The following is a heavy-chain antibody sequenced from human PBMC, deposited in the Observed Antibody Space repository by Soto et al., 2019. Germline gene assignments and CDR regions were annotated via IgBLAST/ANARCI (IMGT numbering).Heavy chain of an antibody. CDR2: INHSGST. CDR3: ARAATTVTGPPFY. CDR1: GVSFSGHY. J-gene: IGHJ4*02. D-gene: IGHD4-17*01. Sequence: SETLSLTCAVYGVSFSGHYWSWIRQPPGKGMEWIGEINHSGSTTYNPSLKSRVTISVDTSKNQFSLKLISVTAADTAVYFCARAATTVTGPPFYWGQGTRVTVSS. V-gene: IGHV4-34*01.